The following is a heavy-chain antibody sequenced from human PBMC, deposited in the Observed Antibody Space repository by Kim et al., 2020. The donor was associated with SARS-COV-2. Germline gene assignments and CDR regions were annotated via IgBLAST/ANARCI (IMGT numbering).Heavy chain of an antibody. Sequence: ASVKVSCKASGYTFTSYYMHWVRLAPGQGLEWMGMINPSGGYTNYAQKFQDRVSMTRDTSTSTVYLELTSLRSEDTAIYYCARGRVAGSYYFDYWGQGTL. V-gene: IGHV1-46*01. D-gene: IGHD6-19*01. CDR1: GYTFTSYY. J-gene: IGHJ4*02. CDR2: INPSGGYT. CDR3: ARGRVAGSYYFDY.